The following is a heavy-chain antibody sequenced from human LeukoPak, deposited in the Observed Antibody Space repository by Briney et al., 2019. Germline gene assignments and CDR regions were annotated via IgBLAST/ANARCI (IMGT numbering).Heavy chain of an antibody. J-gene: IGHJ4*02. Sequence: SETLSLTCTVSGGSIRSFYWSWIRQPPGKGLEWIGEINHSGSTNYNPSLKSRVTISVDTSKNQFSLKLSSVTAADTAVYYCARGHRPLYRGHDYWGQGTLVTVSS. CDR1: GGSIRSFY. CDR2: INHSGST. D-gene: IGHD4-11*01. CDR3: ARGHRPLYRGHDY. V-gene: IGHV4-34*01.